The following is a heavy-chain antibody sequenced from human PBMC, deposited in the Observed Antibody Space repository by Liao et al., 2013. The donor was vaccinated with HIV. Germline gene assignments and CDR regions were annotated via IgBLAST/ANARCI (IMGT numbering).Heavy chain of an antibody. J-gene: IGHJ6*03. CDR3: ARYSNYYYYYMDV. Sequence: QLQLQQWGAGLLKPSETLSLSCAVYGGSFSGYYWSWIRQPPGKGLEWIGEINHSGSTNYNPSLKSRVTISVDTSKNQFSLKLSSVTAADTAVYYCARYSNYYYYYMDVWGKGTTVTVSS. CDR1: GGSFSGYY. D-gene: IGHD4-11*01. V-gene: IGHV4-34*01. CDR2: INHSGST.